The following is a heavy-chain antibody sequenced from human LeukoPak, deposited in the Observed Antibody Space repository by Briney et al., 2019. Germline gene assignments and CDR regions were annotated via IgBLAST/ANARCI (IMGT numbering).Heavy chain of an antibody. CDR2: IYYSGST. J-gene: IGHJ3*02. D-gene: IGHD3-10*01. CDR1: GGSISSYY. Sequence: PSETLSLTCTVSGGSISSYYWSWIRQPPGKGVGWIGYIYYSGSTNYNPSLKSRVTISVDTSKNQFSLKLSSVTAADTAVYYCARYYYGSGSYCGRTYCDAFDIWGQGTMVTVSS. V-gene: IGHV4-59*01. CDR3: ARYYYGSGSYCGRTYCDAFDI.